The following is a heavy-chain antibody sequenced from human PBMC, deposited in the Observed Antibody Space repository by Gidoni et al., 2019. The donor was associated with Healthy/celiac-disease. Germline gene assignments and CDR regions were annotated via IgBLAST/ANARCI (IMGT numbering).Heavy chain of an antibody. CDR3: ARGGVGQWLARPFDY. J-gene: IGHJ4*02. D-gene: IGHD6-19*01. CDR2: INHSGST. V-gene: IGHV4-34*01. CDR1: GGSFSGYY. Sequence: QVQLQPWGAGLLKPSETLSLTCAVYGGSFSGYYWSWIRQPPGKGLEWIGEINHSGSTNYNPSLKSRVTISVDTSKNQFSLKLSSVTAADTAVYYCARGGVGQWLARPFDYWGQGTLVTVSS.